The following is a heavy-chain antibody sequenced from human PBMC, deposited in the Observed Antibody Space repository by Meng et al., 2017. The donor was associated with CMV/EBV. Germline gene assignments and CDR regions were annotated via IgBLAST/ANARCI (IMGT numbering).Heavy chain of an antibody. Sequence: GESLKISCAASGFTFSSYAMSWVRQAPGKGLEWVSAISGSGGSTYYADSAKGRFTISRDNSKNTLYLQMNSLRAEDTAVYYCAKEETSLIVVVPALVDYWGLGTLVTVSS. CDR3: AKEETSLIVVVPALVDY. D-gene: IGHD2-2*01. V-gene: IGHV3-23*01. CDR2: ISGSGGST. CDR1: GFTFSSYA. J-gene: IGHJ4*02.